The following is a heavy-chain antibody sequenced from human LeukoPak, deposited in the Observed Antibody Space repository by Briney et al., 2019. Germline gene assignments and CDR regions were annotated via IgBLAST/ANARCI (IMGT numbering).Heavy chain of an antibody. CDR3: ARELWFGEL. CDR2: ISSSSYT. V-gene: IGHV3-11*06. D-gene: IGHD3-10*01. CDR1: GFTFSDHY. J-gene: IGHJ4*02. Sequence: GGSLRLSCAASGFTFSDHYMSWIRQAPGKGLEWVSYISSSSYTVYADSVKGRFTISRDNAKSSLYLQMNGLRAEDTAVYYCARELWFGELRGQGTLVTVSS.